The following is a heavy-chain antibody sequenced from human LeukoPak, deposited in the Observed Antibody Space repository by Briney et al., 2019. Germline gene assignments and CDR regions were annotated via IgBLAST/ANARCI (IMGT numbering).Heavy chain of an antibody. CDR3: AAVAVTTFDY. J-gene: IGHJ4*02. Sequence: GGSLRLSCAASGFTFSTFWMHWVRQTPGKGLVWVSRISNDGSTTHYADSVKGRFTISRDNAKNTLFLHMNSLRAEDTAVYYCAAVAVTTFDYWGQGTLVTVSS. D-gene: IGHD4-17*01. CDR2: ISNDGSTT. V-gene: IGHV3-74*01. CDR1: GFTFSTFW.